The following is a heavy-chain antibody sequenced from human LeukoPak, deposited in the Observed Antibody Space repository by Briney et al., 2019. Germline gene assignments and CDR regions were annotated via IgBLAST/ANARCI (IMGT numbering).Heavy chain of an antibody. CDR3: VRDYD. V-gene: IGHV3-21*01. Sequence: GGSLRLSCAASGFTFSDYSINLVRQAPGKGLEWVSSIGGIGTYIYYADSVEGRFTISRDNAKNSLFLQMNGLRAEDTAVYYCVRDYDWGQGTLVTVSS. CDR2: IGGIGTYI. D-gene: IGHD3-16*01. J-gene: IGHJ4*02. CDR1: GFTFSDYS.